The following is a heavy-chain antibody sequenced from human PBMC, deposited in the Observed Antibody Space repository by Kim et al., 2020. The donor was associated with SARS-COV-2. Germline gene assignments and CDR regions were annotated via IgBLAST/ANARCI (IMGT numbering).Heavy chain of an antibody. CDR1: GGSISSYY. CDR3: ARTYGSSSFLYGMYV. J-gene: IGHJ6*02. D-gene: IGHD6-6*01. CDR2: IYYSGST. V-gene: IGHV4-59*13. Sequence: SETLSLTCTVSGGSISSYYWTWIRQPPGKGLEWIGFIYYSGSTIYNPSLKSRVTISVDTSKNQLSLKLSSVTAADTAVYYCARTYGSSSFLYGMYVWGQG.